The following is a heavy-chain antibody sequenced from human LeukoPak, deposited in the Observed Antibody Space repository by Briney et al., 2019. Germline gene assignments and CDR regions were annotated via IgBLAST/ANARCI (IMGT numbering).Heavy chain of an antibody. D-gene: IGHD1-14*01. CDR2: INHSGST. V-gene: IGHV4-34*01. Sequence: SETLSLTCAVYGGSFSGYYWSWIRQPPGKGLEWIGEINHSGSTNYNPSLKSRVTISVDTSKNQFSLKLSSVTAADTAVYYCARARDPRSYYYYMDAWGKGTTVTVSS. CDR3: ARARDPRSYYYYMDA. J-gene: IGHJ6*03. CDR1: GGSFSGYY.